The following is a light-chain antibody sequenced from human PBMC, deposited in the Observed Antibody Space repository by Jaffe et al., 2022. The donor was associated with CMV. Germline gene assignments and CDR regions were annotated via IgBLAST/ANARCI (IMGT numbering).Light chain of an antibody. CDR3: ATWDDSLNGEV. J-gene: IGLJ2*01. Sequence: QSVLTQAPSASGAPGQRITISCSGGNSNIKINPVNWYQRVPGTAPRVLIYGTYQRPSGVPDRFSGSRSGTSASLAISGLQSEDEADYYCATWDDSLNGEVFGGGTKVTVL. CDR1: NSNIKINP. V-gene: IGLV1-44*01. CDR2: GTY.